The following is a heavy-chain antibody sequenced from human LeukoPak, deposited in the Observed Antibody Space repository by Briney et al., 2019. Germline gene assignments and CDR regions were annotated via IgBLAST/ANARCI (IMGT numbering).Heavy chain of an antibody. J-gene: IGHJ4*02. CDR3: AKGGGYGSGTYSED. Sequence: GGSLRLSCAASGFIFSTYGMTWFRQAPGRGLEWVSGICGSGLNTYYADSVKGRFTSSRDNSKNMLYLQMNSLRAEDTAVYYCAKGGGYGSGTYSEDWGQGILVTVSS. CDR2: ICGSGLNT. D-gene: IGHD3-10*01. V-gene: IGHV3-23*01. CDR1: GFIFSTYG.